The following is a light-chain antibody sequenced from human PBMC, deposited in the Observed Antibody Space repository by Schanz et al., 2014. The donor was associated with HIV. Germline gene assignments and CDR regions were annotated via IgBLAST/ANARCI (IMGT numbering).Light chain of an antibody. CDR3: SSYAGSNNFV. Sequence: QSALTQPASVSGSPGQSITISCTGTSNDVGTTNRVSWYQQHPDKAPKLIIYEVTERPPGVSNRFSGSKSGNTASLTIFGLQADDEADYYCSSYAGSNNFVFGTGTKLTVL. V-gene: IGLV2-23*02. CDR1: SNDVGTTNR. CDR2: EVT. J-gene: IGLJ1*01.